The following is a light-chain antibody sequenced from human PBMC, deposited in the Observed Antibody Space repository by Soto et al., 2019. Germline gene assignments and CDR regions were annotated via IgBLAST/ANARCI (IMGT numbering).Light chain of an antibody. Sequence: QSVLTQPPSASGSPGQSVTISCTGTSTDVGGYKFVSWYQQHPGKAPKLMISEVSKWPSGVPDRFSGSKSGNTASLTVSGLQAEDEADYYCSSYAGRNAVVFGGGTKLTVL. J-gene: IGLJ2*01. CDR2: EVS. CDR3: SSYAGRNAVV. V-gene: IGLV2-8*01. CDR1: STDVGGYKF.